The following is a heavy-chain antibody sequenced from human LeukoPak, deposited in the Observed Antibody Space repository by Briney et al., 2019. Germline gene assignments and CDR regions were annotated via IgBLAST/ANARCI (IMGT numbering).Heavy chain of an antibody. D-gene: IGHD6-19*01. CDR2: IYSGGST. CDR3: ASARLNQCSSGWFRGPLFDY. Sequence: PGGSLRLSCAASGFTVSSNYMSWVRQAPGKGLEWVSVIYSGGSTYYADSVKGRFTISRDNSKNTLYLQMNSLRAEDTAVYYCASARLNQCSSGWFRGPLFDYWGQGTLVTVSS. CDR1: GFTVSSNY. V-gene: IGHV3-53*01. J-gene: IGHJ4*02.